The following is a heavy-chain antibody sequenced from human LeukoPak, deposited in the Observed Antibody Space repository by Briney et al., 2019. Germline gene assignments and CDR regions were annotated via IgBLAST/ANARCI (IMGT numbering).Heavy chain of an antibody. CDR1: GGPIISHY. J-gene: IGHJ6*03. D-gene: IGHD2-15*01. CDR2: ISNSGST. V-gene: IGHV4-59*11. CDR3: GRDALVGYFSYYYMDV. Sequence: SETLSLTCTVSGGPIISHYWTWTRQSPVKGLEWIGDISNSGSTSYNPSLKSRVSISIDTSNNQFSLKLSSVTAADTAVYYCGRDALVGYFSYYYMDVWGKGTTVTVSS.